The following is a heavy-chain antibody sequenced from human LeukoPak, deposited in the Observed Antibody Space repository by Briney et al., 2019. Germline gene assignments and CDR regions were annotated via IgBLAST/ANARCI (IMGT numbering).Heavy chain of an antibody. J-gene: IGHJ4*02. CDR3: ARQMEVGAAAADY. D-gene: IGHD6-13*01. CDR2: IYYSGST. CDR1: GGSISSGSYY. Sequence: SQTLSLTCTVSGGSISSGSYYWSWIRQPPGKGLEWIGYIYYSGSTNYNPSLKSRVTISVDTSKNQFSLKLSSVTAADTAVYYCARQMEVGAAAADYWGQGTLVTVSS. V-gene: IGHV4-61*01.